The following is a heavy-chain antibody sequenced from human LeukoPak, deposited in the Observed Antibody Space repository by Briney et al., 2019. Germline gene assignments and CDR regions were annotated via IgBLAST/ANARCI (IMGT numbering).Heavy chain of an antibody. V-gene: IGHV4-34*01. J-gene: IGHJ4*02. CDR3: ARDSTMVRGVIGYFDC. CDR2: INHSGST. Sequence: PSETLSLTCAVYGGSFSGYYWSWIRQPPGKGLEWMGEINHSGSTNYNPSLKSRVTISVDTSKNQFSLKLSSVTAADTAVYYCARDSTMVRGVIGYFDCWGQGTLVTVSS. D-gene: IGHD3-10*01. CDR1: GGSFSGYY.